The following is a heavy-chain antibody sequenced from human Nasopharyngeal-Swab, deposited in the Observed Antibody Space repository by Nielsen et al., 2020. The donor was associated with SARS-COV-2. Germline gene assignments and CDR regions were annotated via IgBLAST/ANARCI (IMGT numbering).Heavy chain of an antibody. V-gene: IGHV1-18*01. CDR3: ASSAIYCSSTSCYHDAFDI. CDR1: GYTFTSYC. Sequence: ASVKLSCKASGYTFTSYCISWVRQAPGQGLEWMGWISAYNGNTNYAQKLQGRVTMTTDTSTSTAYMELRSMRSDDTAVYYCASSAIYCSSTSCYHDAFDIWGQGTMVTVSS. D-gene: IGHD2-2*01. J-gene: IGHJ3*02. CDR2: ISAYNGNT.